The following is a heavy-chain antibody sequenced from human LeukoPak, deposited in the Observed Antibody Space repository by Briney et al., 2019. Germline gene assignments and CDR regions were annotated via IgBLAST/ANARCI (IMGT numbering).Heavy chain of an antibody. Sequence: PGGSLRLSCAASGFTFSSYAMSWVRQAPGKGLEWVSAISGSGGSTYYADSVKGRFTISRDNSKNTLYLQMNSLRAEDTAVYYCAKDYDILTGYSAAPDYWGQGTLVTVSS. D-gene: IGHD3-9*01. J-gene: IGHJ4*02. V-gene: IGHV3-23*01. CDR3: AKDYDILTGYSAAPDY. CDR2: ISGSGGST. CDR1: GFTFSSYA.